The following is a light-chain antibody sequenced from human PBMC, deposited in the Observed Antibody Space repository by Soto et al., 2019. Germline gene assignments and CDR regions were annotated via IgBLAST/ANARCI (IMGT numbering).Light chain of an antibody. CDR1: QSVSSSH. CDR2: GAS. Sequence: EIVLTQSPGTLSLSPGERATLSCRASQSVSSSHLAWYQQKPGQAPRLLIYGASSRATGIPDRFSGSGSGTDFTLTISRLAPEDFAVYYCQQYGSSHSRTFGQGTKLEIK. V-gene: IGKV3-20*01. CDR3: QQYGSSHSRT. J-gene: IGKJ2*01.